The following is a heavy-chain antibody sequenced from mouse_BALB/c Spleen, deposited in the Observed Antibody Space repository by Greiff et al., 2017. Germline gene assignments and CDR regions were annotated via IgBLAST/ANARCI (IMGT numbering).Heavy chain of an antibody. CDR3: AKVRGSGYYAMDY. Sequence: EVQRVESGGGLVQPGGSLKLSCAASGFTFSSYTMSWVRQTPEKRLEWVAYISNGGGSTYYPDTVKGRFTISRDNAKNTLYLQMSSLKSEDTAMYYCAKVRGSGYYAMDYWGQGTSVTVSS. D-gene: IGHD2-14*01. CDR1: GFTFSSYT. J-gene: IGHJ4*01. V-gene: IGHV5-12-2*01. CDR2: ISNGGGST.